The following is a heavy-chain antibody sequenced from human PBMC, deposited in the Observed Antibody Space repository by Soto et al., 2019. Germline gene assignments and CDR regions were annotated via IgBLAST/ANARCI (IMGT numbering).Heavy chain of an antibody. Sequence: QVQLQESGPGLVKPSETLSLTCTVSGGSISSYYWSWIRQPPGKGLEWIGYIYYSGSTNDNPSLKSRVPISVDTSKNQFSLKLSSVTAADTAVYYCARAPAPLYSSSWYSFAYWGQGTLVTVSS. V-gene: IGHV4-59*01. J-gene: IGHJ4*02. CDR1: GGSISSYY. CDR3: ARAPAPLYSSSWYSFAY. CDR2: IYYSGST. D-gene: IGHD6-13*01.